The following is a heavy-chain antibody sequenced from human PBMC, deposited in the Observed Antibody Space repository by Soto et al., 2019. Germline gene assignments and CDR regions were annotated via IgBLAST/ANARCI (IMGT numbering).Heavy chain of an antibody. CDR1: GYTYTSYG. V-gene: IGHV1-18*01. CDR3: AREDEYSSSFDY. D-gene: IGHD6-6*01. Sequence: ASVKPSCTASGYTYTSYGISCVRQAPGQGLEWMGWISAYNGNTNYAQKLQGRVTMTTDTSTSTAYMELRSLRSDDTAVYYCAREDEYSSSFDYWGQGTLVTVSS. J-gene: IGHJ4*02. CDR2: ISAYNGNT.